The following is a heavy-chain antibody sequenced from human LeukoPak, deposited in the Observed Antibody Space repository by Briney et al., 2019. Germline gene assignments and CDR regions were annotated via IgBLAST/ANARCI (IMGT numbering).Heavy chain of an antibody. V-gene: IGHV3-48*03. CDR3: ARDTSGWSLGY. J-gene: IGHJ4*02. CDR1: GFTFSSYA. D-gene: IGHD6-19*01. CDR2: ISSSGSTI. Sequence: GGSLRLSCAASGFTFSSYAMNRVRQAPGKGLEWVSYISSSGSTIDYADSVKGRFTISRDNAKNSLYLQMNSLRAEDTAIYYCARDTSGWSLGYWGQGTLVTVSS.